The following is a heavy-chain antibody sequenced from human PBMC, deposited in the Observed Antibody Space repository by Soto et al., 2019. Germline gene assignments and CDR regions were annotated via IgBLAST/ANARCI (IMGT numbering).Heavy chain of an antibody. J-gene: IGHJ4*02. D-gene: IGHD3-9*01. CDR3: AKDADFYGFVTGYSLTGHYFEC. CDR2: ISDGGGRP. CDR1: GFTFNNYA. Sequence: PGGSLRLSCAASGFTFNNYAMSWVRQAPGKGLGWVSVISDGGGRPNYADSVKARFTIPRDSSKNLVYLQMNSRRAEDTAVYYCAKDADFYGFVTGYSLTGHYFECWGQRTPVTVSS. V-gene: IGHV3-23*01.